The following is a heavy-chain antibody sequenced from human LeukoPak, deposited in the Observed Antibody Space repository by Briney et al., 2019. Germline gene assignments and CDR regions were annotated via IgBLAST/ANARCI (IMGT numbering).Heavy chain of an antibody. CDR3: ARITLYYDFWSGYAYYFDY. D-gene: IGHD3-3*01. CDR1: GFTFSSYW. Sequence: GGSLRLSCAASGFTFSSYWMSWVRKAPGMGLEWVANIKQDGSEKYYVDSVKGRFTISRDNAKNSLYLQMNSLRAEDTAVYYCARITLYYDFWSGYAYYFDYWGQGTLVTVSS. CDR2: IKQDGSEK. V-gene: IGHV3-7*01. J-gene: IGHJ4*02.